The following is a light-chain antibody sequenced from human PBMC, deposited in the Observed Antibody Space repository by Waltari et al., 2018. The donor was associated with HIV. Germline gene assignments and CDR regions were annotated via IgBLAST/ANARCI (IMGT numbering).Light chain of an antibody. CDR1: NSNIGNNP. Sequence: QSVLTQPPSASGTPGQRVIISCSGGNSNIGNNPVNWYQQLPGTAPKLLIYSNDQRPSGVPDRFSGSKSGTSASLAICGLQSEDEGDYYCAAWDGSLNSYVFGTGTKVTVL. J-gene: IGLJ1*01. CDR2: SND. CDR3: AAWDGSLNSYV. V-gene: IGLV1-44*01.